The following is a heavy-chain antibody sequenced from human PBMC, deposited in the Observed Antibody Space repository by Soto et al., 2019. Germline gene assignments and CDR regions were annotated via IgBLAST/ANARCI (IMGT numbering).Heavy chain of an antibody. Sequence: QVQLVESGGGVVQPGASLRLSCEASGFAFSSYAMHCVRQAPGKGLEWVGVISYDGNYIYYADSVKGRFTISRDNSKNTLYVQVNILTTEDTAVYYCAKGILPATIGPYAMDVWREGTTVNVAS. CDR3: AKGILPATIGPYAMDV. D-gene: IGHD2-2*01. CDR2: ISYDGNYI. V-gene: IGHV3-30*18. CDR1: GFAFSSYA. J-gene: IGHJ6*04.